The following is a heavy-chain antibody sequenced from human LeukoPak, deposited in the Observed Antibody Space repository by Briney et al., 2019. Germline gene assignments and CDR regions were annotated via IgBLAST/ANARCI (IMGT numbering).Heavy chain of an antibody. CDR1: GFTFGDYA. CDR2: ISWNSGSI. D-gene: IGHD6-19*01. J-gene: IGHJ5*01. V-gene: IGHV3-9*01. Sequence: PGRSLRLSCAASGFTFGDYAMHWVRQAPGKGLEWVSGISWNSGSIGYADSVKGRFTISRDNAKNSLYLQMNSLRAEDTALYYCAKDRGIEYSSGWFGYWGQGTLVTVSS. CDR3: AKDRGIEYSSGWFGY.